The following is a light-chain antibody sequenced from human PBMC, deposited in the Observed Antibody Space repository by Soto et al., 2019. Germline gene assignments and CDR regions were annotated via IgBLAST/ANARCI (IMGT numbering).Light chain of an antibody. J-gene: IGKJ1*01. Sequence: EIVLTQSPATLSLSPGERSARACRASQSIKNFLAWYQQKPGQAPRLLIYDASNRATGIPARFSGSGSGTEFTLTISSLQSEDFAVYYCQQYNNWPKTFGQGTKVDIK. V-gene: IGKV3-11*01. CDR1: QSIKNF. CDR3: QQYNNWPKT. CDR2: DAS.